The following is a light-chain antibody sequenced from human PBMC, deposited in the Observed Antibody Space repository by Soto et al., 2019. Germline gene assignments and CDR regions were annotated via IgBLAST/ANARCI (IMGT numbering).Light chain of an antibody. CDR2: EVS. Sequence: QSALTQPPSVFGSPGQSVTISCTGTSSDVGSYNRVSWYQQPPGTAPKLMIYEVSNRPSGVPDRFSGSKSGNTASLTISGLQAEDEADYYCSSYTSSSTFYVFGTGTKLTVL. J-gene: IGLJ1*01. CDR3: SSYTSSSTFYV. V-gene: IGLV2-18*02. CDR1: SSDVGSYNR.